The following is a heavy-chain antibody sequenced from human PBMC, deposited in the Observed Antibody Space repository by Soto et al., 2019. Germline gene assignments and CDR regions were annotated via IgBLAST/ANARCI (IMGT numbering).Heavy chain of an antibody. Sequence: RGESLKISFNGSGYSFTSYWNGWVRQMQWKVLEWMGIIYPGDSDTRYSPSFQGQVTISADKSISTAYLQWSSLKASDTAMYYCARLEYSGGSGKWFDPWGQGTLVTVSS. CDR3: ARLEYSGGSGKWFDP. CDR2: IYPGDSDT. CDR1: GYSFTSYW. J-gene: IGHJ5*02. D-gene: IGHD2-15*01. V-gene: IGHV5-51*01.